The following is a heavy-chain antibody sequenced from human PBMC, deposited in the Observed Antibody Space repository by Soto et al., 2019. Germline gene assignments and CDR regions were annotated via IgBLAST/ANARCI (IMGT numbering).Heavy chain of an antibody. J-gene: IGHJ5*02. CDR3: ARGSVVVVAAENWFDP. CDR2: INAGNGNT. V-gene: IGHV1-3*01. D-gene: IGHD2-15*01. Sequence: ASVKVCCKASGYTITSYARQWVRQEPGQRLEWMGWINAGNGNTKYSQKFQGRVTITRDTSASTAYMELSSLRSEDTAVYYCARGSVVVVAAENWFDPWGQGTLVTVS. CDR1: GYTITSYA.